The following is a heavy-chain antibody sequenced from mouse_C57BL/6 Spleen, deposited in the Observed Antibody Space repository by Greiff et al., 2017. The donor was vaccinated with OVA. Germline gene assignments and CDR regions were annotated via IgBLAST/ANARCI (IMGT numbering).Heavy chain of an antibody. CDR1: GYAFTNYL. V-gene: IGHV1-54*01. D-gene: IGHD1-1*01. J-gene: IGHJ1*03. CDR2: INPGSGGT. Sequence: VQLQQSGAELVRPGTSVKVSCKASGYAFTNYLIEWVKQRPGQGLEWIGVINPGSGGTNYNEKFKGKATLTADKSSRTAYMQLRSLTSEDSAVYFCARGGGYYGSSMYFDVWGTGTTVTVSS. CDR3: ARGGGYYGSSMYFDV.